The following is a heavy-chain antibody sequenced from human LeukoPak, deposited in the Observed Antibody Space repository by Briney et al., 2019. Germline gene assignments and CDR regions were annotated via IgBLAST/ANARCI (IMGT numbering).Heavy chain of an antibody. CDR1: GYTFYSYY. Sequence: GASVKVSCKASGYTFYSYYMHWVRQAPGQGLEWMGIIDPSGGSTSYAQKFQGRVTMTRDMSTSTVYMELSSLRSEDTAVYYCARALTIFPHYWGQGTLVTGSS. CDR3: ARALTIFPHY. V-gene: IGHV1-46*02. J-gene: IGHJ4*02. CDR2: IDPSGGST. D-gene: IGHD3-3*01.